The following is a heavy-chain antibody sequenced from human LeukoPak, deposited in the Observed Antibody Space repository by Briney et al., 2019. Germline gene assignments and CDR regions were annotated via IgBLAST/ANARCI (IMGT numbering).Heavy chain of an antibody. V-gene: IGHV5-51*01. CDR1: GYSFTTYW. CDR2: VYPGDSNT. Sequence: GESLKISCEGSGYSFTTYWFSWVRQMPGKGLEWIGMVYPGDSNTRYSPSIQGQVTVSADKSITTAYMQWSSLKASDSAMYYCARRGDSYGFDYWGQGTLVTVSS. CDR3: ARRGDSYGFDY. D-gene: IGHD5-18*01. J-gene: IGHJ4*02.